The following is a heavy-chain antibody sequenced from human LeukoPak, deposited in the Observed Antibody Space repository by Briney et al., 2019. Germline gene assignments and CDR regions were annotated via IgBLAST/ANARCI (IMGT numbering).Heavy chain of an antibody. CDR2: IYPGDSDT. J-gene: IGHJ4*02. CDR1: GYSFTSYW. D-gene: IGHD6-13*01. CDR3: ARISGYAIAAAGTDY. Sequence: GDSLKISCKASGYSFTSYWIGWVRQMPGKGLEWMGIIYPGDSDTSYSPSFQGQVTISADRSISTAYLQWSSLKASDAAMYYCARISGYAIAAAGTDYWGEGTLVTVSS. V-gene: IGHV5-51*01.